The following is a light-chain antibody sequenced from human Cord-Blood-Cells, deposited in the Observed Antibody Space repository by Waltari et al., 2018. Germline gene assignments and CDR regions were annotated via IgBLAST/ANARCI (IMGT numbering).Light chain of an antibody. J-gene: IGKJ2*01. V-gene: IGKV1-39*01. CDR3: RQRYSSPYT. Sequence: DIQMTQSPSSLSASVGDRVTITCRASQSISSYLNWYQQKPGKAPKLLIYAASSLQSGVPSRFCGSGGSAEDTLTISSLQPEDVVAYYCRQRYSSPYTFGQGTKLEIK. CDR1: QSISSY. CDR2: AAS.